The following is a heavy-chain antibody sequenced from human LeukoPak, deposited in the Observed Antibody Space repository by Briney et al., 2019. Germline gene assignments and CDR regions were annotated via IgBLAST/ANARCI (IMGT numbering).Heavy chain of an antibody. CDR1: GFTFSSYA. CDR3: AKYVGPFAMVVVPAAIGISLAFDI. V-gene: IGHV3-23*01. Sequence: PGGSLRLSCAASGFTFSSYAMSWVRQAPGKGLEWVSAISGSGSSTYYADSVKGRFTISRDNSKNTLYLQMNSLRAEDTAVYYCAKYVGPFAMVVVPAAIGISLAFDIWGQRTMVTVSS. CDR2: ISGSGSST. D-gene: IGHD2-2*02. J-gene: IGHJ3*02.